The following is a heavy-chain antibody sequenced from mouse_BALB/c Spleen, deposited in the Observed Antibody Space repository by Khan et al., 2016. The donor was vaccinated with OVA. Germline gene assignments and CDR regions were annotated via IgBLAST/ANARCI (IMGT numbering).Heavy chain of an antibody. Sequence: QMQLVQSGPELKKPGETVKISCKASGYTFTKSGMNWVKQAPGKGLKWMGWINTYTGEPTYADDFKGRFAFSLETSASTAYLQINNLKNEDTATXFCARPPYFSYVMDNWGQGTSVTVSS. CDR2: INTYTGEP. CDR1: GYTFTKSG. V-gene: IGHV9-3-1*01. CDR3: ARPPYFSYVMDN. J-gene: IGHJ4*01. D-gene: IGHD2-10*01.